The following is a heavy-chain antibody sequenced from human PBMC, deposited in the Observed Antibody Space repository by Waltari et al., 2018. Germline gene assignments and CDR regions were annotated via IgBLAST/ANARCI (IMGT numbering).Heavy chain of an antibody. CDR3: AKATIGYCSGVHCQNYYIDV. CDR1: GFEFDGYA. Sequence: EVQLVESGGGLEQPGRSLRLSCAASGFEFDGYAMHWVRQAPGKGLEGVDGIGWNSGTVGYADSAKGRFTISRDNAKKSLFLQMNSLRPEDTALYYCAKATIGYCSGVHCQNYYIDVWGKGTTVTVSS. CDR2: IGWNSGTV. J-gene: IGHJ6*03. V-gene: IGHV3-9*01. D-gene: IGHD2-15*01.